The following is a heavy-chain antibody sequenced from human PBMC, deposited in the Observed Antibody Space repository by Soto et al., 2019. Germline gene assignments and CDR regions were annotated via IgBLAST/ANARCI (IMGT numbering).Heavy chain of an antibody. CDR2: IYYSGST. J-gene: IGHJ6*02. Sequence: PETLSLTCTVSGGSVSSGDYYWSWIRQPPGKGLEWIGYIYYSGSTNYNPSLKSRVTISVDTSKNQFSLKLSSVTAADTAVYYCARDHRYCSSTSCHPYGMDVWGQGTTVTVSS. D-gene: IGHD2-2*01. V-gene: IGHV4-61*08. CDR1: GGSVSSGDYY. CDR3: ARDHRYCSSTSCHPYGMDV.